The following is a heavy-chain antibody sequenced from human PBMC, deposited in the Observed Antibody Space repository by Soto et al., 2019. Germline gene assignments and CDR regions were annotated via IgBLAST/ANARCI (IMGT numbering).Heavy chain of an antibody. CDR2: INWNGGST. CDR3: ARSEWELLTGWFDP. V-gene: IGHV3-20*04. D-gene: IGHD1-26*01. CDR1: GFTFDDYG. Sequence: GESLKISCAASGFTFDDYGMSWVRQAPGKGLEWVSGINWNGGSTGYADSVKGRFTISRDNAKNSLYLQMNSLRAEDTALYYCARSEWELLTGWFDPWGQGTLVTVSS. J-gene: IGHJ5*02.